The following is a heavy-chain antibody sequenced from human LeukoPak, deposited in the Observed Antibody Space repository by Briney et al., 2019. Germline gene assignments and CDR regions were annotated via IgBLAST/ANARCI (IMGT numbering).Heavy chain of an antibody. CDR3: ARGELPYYYYYGMDV. Sequence: AGGSLRLSCAASEFAFSTYNMNWVRQAPGKGLEWVSYISTGSSTTYYADSVKGRFTISRDNSKNTLFLQMNSLRAEDTAVYYCARGELPYYYYYGMDVWGQGTTVTVSS. V-gene: IGHV3-48*01. CDR2: ISTGSSTT. J-gene: IGHJ6*02. D-gene: IGHD1-26*01. CDR1: EFAFSTYN.